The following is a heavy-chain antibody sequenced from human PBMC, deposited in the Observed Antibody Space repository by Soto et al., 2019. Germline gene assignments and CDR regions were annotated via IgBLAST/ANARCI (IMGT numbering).Heavy chain of an antibody. J-gene: IGHJ4*02. V-gene: IGHV1-2*02. CDR3: ARGRITIVRGVIHFDY. CDR1: GYTFTGYY. CDR2: INPNSGGT. D-gene: IGHD3-10*01. Sequence: ASVKVSCKASGYTFTGYYMHWVRQPPGQGLEWMGWINPNSGGTNYAQKFQGRVTMTRDTSISTAYMELSRLRSDDTAVYYCARGRITIVRGVIHFDYWGQGTLVTVSS.